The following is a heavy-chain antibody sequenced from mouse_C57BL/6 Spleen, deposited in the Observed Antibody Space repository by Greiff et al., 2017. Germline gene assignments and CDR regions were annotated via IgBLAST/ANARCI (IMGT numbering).Heavy chain of an antibody. CDR3: ASGYYDYDSIAY. CDR1: GFNIKNTY. J-gene: IGHJ3*01. CDR2: IDPANGNT. D-gene: IGHD2-4*01. V-gene: IGHV14-3*01. Sequence: VQLQQSLPSLFIPLPSVKLSCTASGFNIKNTYMHWVKQRPEQGLEWIGRIDPANGNTRYAPKFQGKATLTADTSANTAYLQLSSLTSEVTAIYSCASGYYDYDSIAYWGQGTLVTVSA.